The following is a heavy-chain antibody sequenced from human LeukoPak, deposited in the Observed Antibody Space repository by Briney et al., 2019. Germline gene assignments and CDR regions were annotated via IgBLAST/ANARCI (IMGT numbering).Heavy chain of an antibody. CDR2: IKQDESEK. Sequence: PGGSLRLSCAASGFTFSSYGMSWVRQAPGKGLEWVTNIKQDESEKYYVASLKGRFTISRDNAKNSLYLQMNSLRAEDTAVYYCARDKIEGPTKLDYWGQGILVTVSS. V-gene: IGHV3-7*01. CDR3: ARDKIEGPTKLDY. CDR1: GFTFSSYG. J-gene: IGHJ4*02. D-gene: IGHD1-1*01.